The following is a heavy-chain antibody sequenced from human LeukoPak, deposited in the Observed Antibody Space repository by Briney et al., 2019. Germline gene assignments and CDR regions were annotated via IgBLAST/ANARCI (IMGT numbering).Heavy chain of an antibody. CDR2: IKQDGSEK. V-gene: IGHV3-7*01. CDR3: ARAIAALNYYMDV. D-gene: IGHD6-13*01. J-gene: IGHJ6*03. Sequence: GGSLRLSCAASGFTFSSYWMSWVRQAPGKGLEWVANIKQDGSEKYYVDSVKGRFTISRDNSKNTLYLQMNSLRAEDTAVYYCARAIAALNYYMDVWGKGTTVTVSS. CDR1: GFTFSSYW.